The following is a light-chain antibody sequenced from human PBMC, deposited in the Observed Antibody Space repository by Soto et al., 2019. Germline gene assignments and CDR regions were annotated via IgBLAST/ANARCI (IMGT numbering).Light chain of an antibody. Sequence: QSVLTQPPSASGTPGQRVTISCSGSSSNIGSNTVNWYQQLPGTAPKLLIYSNNPRPSGVPARFSGSESCTSASLAISGLQSEDEADYYCAAWDDSLNGVVFGGGTKVTVL. J-gene: IGLJ2*01. V-gene: IGLV1-44*01. CDR2: SNN. CDR3: AAWDDSLNGVV. CDR1: SSNIGSNT.